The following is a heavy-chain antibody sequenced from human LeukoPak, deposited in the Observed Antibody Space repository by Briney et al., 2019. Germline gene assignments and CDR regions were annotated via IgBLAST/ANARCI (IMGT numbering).Heavy chain of an antibody. CDR2: INPNSGGT. CDR3: ARGLDEGDYGDYGYDY. V-gene: IGHV1-2*04. D-gene: IGHD4-17*01. J-gene: IGHJ4*02. Sequence: ASVKVSCKASGYTFTGYYMHWVRQAPGQGLGWMGWINPNSGGTNYAQKFQGWVTMTRDTSISTAYMELNRLRSDDTAVYYCARGLDEGDYGDYGYDYWRQGTLVTVSS. CDR1: GYTFTGYY.